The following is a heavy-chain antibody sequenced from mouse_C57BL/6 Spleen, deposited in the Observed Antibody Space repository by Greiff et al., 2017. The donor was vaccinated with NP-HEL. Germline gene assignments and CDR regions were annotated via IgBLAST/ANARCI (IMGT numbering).Heavy chain of an antibody. D-gene: IGHD2-3*01. CDR2: IAPETGGT. V-gene: IGHV1-15*01. CDR1: GYTFTDYE. Sequence: VQLQESGAELVRPGASVTLSCKASGYTFTDYEMHWVKQTPVHGLEWIGAIAPETGGTAYNQKFKGKAILTADKSSSTAYMELRSLTSEDSAVYYCTRRVGLLPFDYWGQGTTLTVSS. CDR3: TRRVGLLPFDY. J-gene: IGHJ2*01.